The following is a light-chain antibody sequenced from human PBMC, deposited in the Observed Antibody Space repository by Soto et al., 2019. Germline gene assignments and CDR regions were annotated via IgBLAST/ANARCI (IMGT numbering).Light chain of an antibody. J-gene: IGLJ2*01. CDR2: EGN. V-gene: IGLV2-23*03. Sequence: QSALTQPASVSGSPGQSITISCTGTSNDVGDYNLVSWYQQHPGKVPKLIIYEGNKRPSGVSDRFSGSKSGNTASLTISALQAEDEADYSCCSFAGGATFVFGGGTKVTVL. CDR1: SNDVGDYNL. CDR3: CSFAGGATFV.